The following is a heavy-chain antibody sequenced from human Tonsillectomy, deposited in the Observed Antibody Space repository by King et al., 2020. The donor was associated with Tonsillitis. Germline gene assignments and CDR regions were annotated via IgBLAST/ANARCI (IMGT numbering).Heavy chain of an antibody. CDR1: GGSISSYY. J-gene: IGHJ2*01. CDR3: ARVPFGDWYIDL. Sequence: VQLQESGPGLVKPSETLSLTCTVSGGSISSYYCSWIRQPPGKGLEWIGYMYYSGSTNYNPSLKSRVTISVDTSKKQFSLKLSSVTAADTAVYYCARVPFGDWYIDLWGRGTLVTVSS. D-gene: IGHD3-10*01. CDR2: MYYSGST. V-gene: IGHV4-59*01.